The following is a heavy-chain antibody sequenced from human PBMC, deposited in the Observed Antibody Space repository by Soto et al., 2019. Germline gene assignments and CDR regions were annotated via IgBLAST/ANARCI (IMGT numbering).Heavy chain of an antibody. V-gene: IGHV6-1*01. CDR2: TYYRSKWYN. J-gene: IGHJ4*02. CDR1: GDSVSSTIAA. D-gene: IGHD6-25*01. Sequence: SQTLSLTCAISGDSVSSTIAAWNWIRQSPSRGLEWLGRTYYRSKWYNDYADSVKSRITINPDTSRNQFSLQLISVTPDYTAVYYCARDPEIAATNFDYWGQGTLVTVSS. CDR3: ARDPEIAATNFDY.